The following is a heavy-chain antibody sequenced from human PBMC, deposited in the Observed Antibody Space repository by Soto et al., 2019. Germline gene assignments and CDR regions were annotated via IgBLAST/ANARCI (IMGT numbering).Heavy chain of an antibody. J-gene: IGHJ4*02. CDR1: GYTFTSYY. CDR3: ARDHHRYSGYDYVDY. CDR2: INPSGGST. D-gene: IGHD5-12*01. Sequence: ASVKVSCKASGYTFTSYYMHWVRQAPGQGLECMGIINPSGGSTSYAQKFQGRVTMTRDTSTSTVYMELSSLRSEDTAVYYCARDHHRYSGYDYVDYWGQGTLVTVSS. V-gene: IGHV1-46*01.